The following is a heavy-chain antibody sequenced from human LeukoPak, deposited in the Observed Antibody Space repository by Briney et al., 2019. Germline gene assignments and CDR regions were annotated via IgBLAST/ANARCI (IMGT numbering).Heavy chain of an antibody. CDR1: GGSISSYY. D-gene: IGHD3-10*01. CDR3: ARGGGLTGYYYYMDV. Sequence: SETLSLTCTVSGGSISSYYWSWIRQPPGKGLEWIGYIYYSGSTNYNPSLKSRVTISVDTSKNQFSLKLSSVTAADTAVYYCARGGGLTGYYYYMDVWGKGTTVTISS. CDR2: IYYSGST. V-gene: IGHV4-59*01. J-gene: IGHJ6*03.